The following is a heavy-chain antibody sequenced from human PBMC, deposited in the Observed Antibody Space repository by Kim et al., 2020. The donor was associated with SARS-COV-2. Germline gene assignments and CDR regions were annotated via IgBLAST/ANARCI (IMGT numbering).Heavy chain of an antibody. J-gene: IGHJ4*02. Sequence: NYNPSLKSRVTISVDTSKNQFSLKLSSVTAADTAVYYCARVAIFGVEFDYWGQGTLVTVSS. D-gene: IGHD3-3*01. V-gene: IGHV4-59*01. CDR3: ARVAIFGVEFDY.